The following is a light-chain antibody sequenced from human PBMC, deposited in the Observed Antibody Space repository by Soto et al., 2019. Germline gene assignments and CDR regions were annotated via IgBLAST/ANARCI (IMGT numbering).Light chain of an antibody. CDR1: QRVTSSY. CDR3: KQYGSSMIT. Sequence: IVSTQSPGTLSLSPGERANLYCRASQRVTSSYLAWWQPKPGQAPSVITYGASSRATGIPDSFSGSGCGKDFNLTISRLECEDFAGYYCKQYGSSMITHGKGTRL. V-gene: IGKV3-20*01. CDR2: GAS. J-gene: IGKJ5*01.